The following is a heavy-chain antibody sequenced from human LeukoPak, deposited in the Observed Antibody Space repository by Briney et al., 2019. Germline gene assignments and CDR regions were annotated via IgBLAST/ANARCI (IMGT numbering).Heavy chain of an antibody. CDR2: ICPADSDT. D-gene: IGHD3-10*01. V-gene: IGHV5-51*01. CDR1: GYTFTDYW. CDR3: ARQCCRGASPGFDP. J-gene: IGHJ5*02. Sequence: PGESLKISCKGSGYTFTDYWIALVRQIPGQRLEWMGIICPADSDTRYSPSFQGQVTLSADKSINTAYLQWSSLRASDTAIYCCARQCCRGASPGFDPWGQGTLVTVSS.